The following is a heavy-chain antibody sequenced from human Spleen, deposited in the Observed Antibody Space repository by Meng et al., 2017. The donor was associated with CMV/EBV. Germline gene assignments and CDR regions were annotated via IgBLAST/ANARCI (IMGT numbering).Heavy chain of an antibody. CDR3: ATSDGY. CDR1: RFTFSSYA. Sequence: VQLVEAGGGVVQPGRSLGLSCAASRFTFSSYAMHWVRQAPGKGLEWVAGISYDGSNKYYADSVKGRFIIYRDNSKNTLYLQMNSLSAEDTAVYYCATSDGYWGQGTLVTVSS. J-gene: IGHJ4*02. V-gene: IGHV3-30-3*01. CDR2: ISYDGSNK.